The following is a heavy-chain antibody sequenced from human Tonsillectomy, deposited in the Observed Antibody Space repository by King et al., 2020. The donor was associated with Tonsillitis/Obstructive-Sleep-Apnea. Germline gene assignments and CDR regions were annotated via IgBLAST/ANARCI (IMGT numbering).Heavy chain of an antibody. D-gene: IGHD2-2*02. CDR1: GGSISSSNW. CDR3: ARVGCSSTSCYNPNFDY. Sequence: VQLQESGPGLVKPSWTLSLTCAVSGGSISSSNWWSWVRQPPGKGLGWIGEIYHSGSTNDNPSLKILVTISIDKSKNQFSLKQSSVTAADSAVYYCARVGCSSTSCYNPNFDYWGQGTLVTVSS. J-gene: IGHJ4*02. CDR2: IYHSGST. V-gene: IGHV4-4*02.